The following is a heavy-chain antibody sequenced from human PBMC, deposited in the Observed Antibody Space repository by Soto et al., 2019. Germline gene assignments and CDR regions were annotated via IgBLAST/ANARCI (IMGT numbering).Heavy chain of an antibody. CDR1: GFTLSSYA. V-gene: IGHV3-23*01. CDR2: ISGSGDFT. CDR3: ARGSTIFGVGVDAFDI. J-gene: IGHJ3*02. D-gene: IGHD3-3*01. Sequence: EVQMLESRGGLVQPGGSLRLSCAASGFTLSSYALSWVRQAPGKGLEWVSGISGSGDFTFDADSVRGRFTISRDNSMNTLYLQMNSLRVEDTAVYYCARGSTIFGVGVDAFDIWGQGTMATVSS.